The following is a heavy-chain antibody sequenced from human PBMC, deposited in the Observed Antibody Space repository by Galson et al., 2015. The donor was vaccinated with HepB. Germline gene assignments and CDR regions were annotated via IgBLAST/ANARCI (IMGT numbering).Heavy chain of an antibody. CDR1: GFTFSSYA. J-gene: IGHJ4*02. D-gene: IGHD6-6*01. V-gene: IGHV3-64D*06. CDR2: ISSNGGST. Sequence: SLRLSCAASGFTFSSYAMHWVRQAPGKGLEYVSAISSNGGSTYYVDSVKGRFTISRDNSKNTLYLQMSSLRAEDTAVYYCVMVSSPYYFDYWGQGTLVTVSS. CDR3: VMVSSPYYFDY.